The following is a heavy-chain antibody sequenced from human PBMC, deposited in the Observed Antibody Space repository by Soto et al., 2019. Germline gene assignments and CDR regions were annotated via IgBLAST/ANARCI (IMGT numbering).Heavy chain of an antibody. CDR3: ASDVYGCSSRFAY. D-gene: IGHD2-15*01. V-gene: IGHV3-30*03. CDR1: GFTFSNNG. J-gene: IGHJ4*02. CDR2: ISSDGINK. Sequence: QAQLVESGGGAVQPGRSLRLSCSASGFTFSNNGIHWVRQAPGKGLEWVAGISSDGINKYYADSVKGRSTISRDTYKKRRFMQIDSPRVYGAAVYYCASDVYGCSSRFAYGGQGTLVTVSS.